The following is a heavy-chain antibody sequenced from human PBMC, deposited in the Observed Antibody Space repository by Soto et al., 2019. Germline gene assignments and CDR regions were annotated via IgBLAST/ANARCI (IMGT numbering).Heavy chain of an antibody. V-gene: IGHV3-9*01. CDR3: VNTTGRTGWDHFDS. CDR1: GFTFDDYA. CDR2: IHWNSGTT. J-gene: IGHJ4*02. D-gene: IGHD6-19*01. Sequence: EVQLVESGGGLVQPGRSLRLSCAASGFTFDDYAMHWVRQAPGKGLEWVSGIHWNSGTTGYADSVRVQFTISRDNAKNSLYLQMNSLRGEDTALYNCVNTTGRTGWDHFDSWGQGTLVTVSS.